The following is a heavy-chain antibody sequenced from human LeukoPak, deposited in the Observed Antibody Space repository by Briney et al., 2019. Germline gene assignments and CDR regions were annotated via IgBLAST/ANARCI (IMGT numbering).Heavy chain of an antibody. Sequence: GGSLRLSCAAPGFTFINCWIHWVRQAPGQGPVWVSRIKSDGSSTRFADSVQGRFTISRDNGKNTLYLQMNSLRAEDTAVYYCARGGYSSNLCPGYFEYRGQGALVTVSS. V-gene: IGHV3-74*01. CDR2: IKSDGSST. D-gene: IGHD6-13*01. CDR3: ARGGYSSNLCPGYFEY. J-gene: IGHJ4*02. CDR1: GFTFINCW.